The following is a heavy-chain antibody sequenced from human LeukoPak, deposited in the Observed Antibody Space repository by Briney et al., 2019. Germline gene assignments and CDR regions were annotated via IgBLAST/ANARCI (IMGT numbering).Heavy chain of an antibody. CDR1: GGSIDNYY. CDR3: ARDLPTPNARAFDI. V-gene: IGHV4-39*07. J-gene: IGHJ3*02. CDR2: IYYSGST. D-gene: IGHD2-8*01. Sequence: SETLSLTCTVSGGSIDNYYWSWIRQPPGKGLEWIGSIYYSGSTYYNPSLKSRVTISVDTSKNQFCLKLSSVTAADTVVYYCARDLPTPNARAFDIWGQGTMVTVSS.